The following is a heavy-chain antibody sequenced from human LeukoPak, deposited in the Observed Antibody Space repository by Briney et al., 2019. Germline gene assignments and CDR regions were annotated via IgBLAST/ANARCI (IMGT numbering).Heavy chain of an antibody. Sequence: ESSETLSLTCTVSGYSISSGYYWGWIRQPPGKGLEWIGSIYHSGSTYYNPSLKSRVTISVDTSKNQFSLKLSSVTAADTAVYYCARYDYVWGSFDYWGQGTLVTVSS. V-gene: IGHV4-38-2*02. J-gene: IGHJ4*02. CDR3: ARYDYVWGSFDY. D-gene: IGHD3-16*01. CDR1: GYSISSGYY. CDR2: IYHSGST.